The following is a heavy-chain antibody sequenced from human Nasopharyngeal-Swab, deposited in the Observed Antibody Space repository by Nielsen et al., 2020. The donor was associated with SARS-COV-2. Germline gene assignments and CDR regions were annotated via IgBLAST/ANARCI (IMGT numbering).Heavy chain of an antibody. Sequence: WIRQPPGKGLEWIGEINHSGSINYNPSLKSRLTISVDTSKNQFSLKLSSVTAADTAVYYCVRRPYDFWSGYYDYYFDYWGQGTLVTVSS. D-gene: IGHD3-3*01. V-gene: IGHV4-34*01. J-gene: IGHJ4*02. CDR3: VRRPYDFWSGYYDYYFDY. CDR2: INHSGSI.